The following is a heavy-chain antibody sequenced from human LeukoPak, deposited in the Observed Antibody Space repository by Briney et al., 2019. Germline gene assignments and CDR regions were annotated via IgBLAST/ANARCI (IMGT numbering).Heavy chain of an antibody. D-gene: IGHD2-2*01. J-gene: IGHJ3*02. CDR1: GYSFTSYW. CDR2: IYPGDSDT. CDR3: ARHGCSSTSCFVI. V-gene: IGHV5-51*01. Sequence: GESLKISCKGSGYSFTSYWIGWVRQMPGKGLEWMGIIYPGDSDTRYSPSFQGQVTISAGKSISTAYLQWSSLKASDTAMYYCARHGCSSTSCFVIWGQGTMVTVSS.